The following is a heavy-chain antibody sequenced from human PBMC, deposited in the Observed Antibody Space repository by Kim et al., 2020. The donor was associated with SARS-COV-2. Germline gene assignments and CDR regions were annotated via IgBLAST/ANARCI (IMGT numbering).Heavy chain of an antibody. Sequence: GGSLRLSCAASGFTFSSHAMSWVRQAPGKGLEWVSAISGSGGSTYYADSVKGRFTISRDNSKNTLYLQMNSLRAEDTAVYYCAKSIYSSGVVAATHYFDYWRQGTLVTVSS. V-gene: IGHV3-23*01. CDR2: ISGSGGST. J-gene: IGHJ4*02. CDR3: AKSIYSSGVVAATHYFDY. D-gene: IGHD2-15*01. CDR1: GFTFSSHA.